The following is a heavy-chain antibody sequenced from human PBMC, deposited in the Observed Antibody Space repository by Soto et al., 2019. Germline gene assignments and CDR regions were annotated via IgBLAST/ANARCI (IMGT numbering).Heavy chain of an antibody. V-gene: IGHV3-9*01. J-gene: IGHJ6*02. Sequence: SLRLSCAASGFTFDDYAMHWVRQAPGKGLEWVSGISWNSGSIGYADSVKGRFTISRDNAKNSLYLQMNSLRAEDTALYYCAKDIGLSSGWYNYYYYGMDVWGQGTTVTVSS. D-gene: IGHD6-19*01. CDR3: AKDIGLSSGWYNYYYYGMDV. CDR2: ISWNSGSI. CDR1: GFTFDDYA.